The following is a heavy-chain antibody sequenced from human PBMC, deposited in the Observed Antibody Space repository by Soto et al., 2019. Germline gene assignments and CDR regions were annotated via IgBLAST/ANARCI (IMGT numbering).Heavy chain of an antibody. CDR1: GFTFSSYS. V-gene: IGHV3-48*01. D-gene: IGHD3-16*01. J-gene: IGHJ6*04. Sequence: EVQLVESGGGLVQPGGSLRLSCAASGFTFSSYSMNWVRQAPGKGLDWVSYISSSSSTIYYAESVKGRFTISRDNAKNSPYLQMTSLRAEDTAVYYCARDKSLSFMLTFGGAPMDVWGKGTTVTVSS. CDR2: ISSSSSTI. CDR3: ARDKSLSFMLTFGGAPMDV.